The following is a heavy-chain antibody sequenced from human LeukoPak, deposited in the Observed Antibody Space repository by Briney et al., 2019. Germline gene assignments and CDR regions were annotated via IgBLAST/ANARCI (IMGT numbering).Heavy chain of an antibody. V-gene: IGHV1-24*01. J-gene: IGHJ3*02. Sequence: ASVKVSCKVSGYTLTELSMHWVRQAPGKGLEWMGGFDPEDGETIYAQKFQGRVTMTEDTSTDTAYMELSGLRSEDTAVYYCATDQQLSDAFGIWGQGTMVTVSS. CDR2: FDPEDGET. CDR3: ATDQQLSDAFGI. D-gene: IGHD6-13*01. CDR1: GYTLTELS.